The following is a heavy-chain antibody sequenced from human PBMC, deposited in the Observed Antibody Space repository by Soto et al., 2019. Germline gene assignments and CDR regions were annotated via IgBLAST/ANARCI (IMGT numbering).Heavy chain of an antibody. Sequence: QVQLVESGGGVVQPGRSLRLSCAASGFMFSNHGMHWVRQAPGKGLEWVAVIWSDGNNRYYADSVKGRFTISRDNSKNTVYLQMSCLRVEDTAVYYCVRGDNWNDEASDYWGQGTLVTVS. V-gene: IGHV3-33*01. CDR1: GFMFSNHG. CDR2: IWSDGNNR. J-gene: IGHJ4*02. D-gene: IGHD1-1*01. CDR3: VRGDNWNDEASDY.